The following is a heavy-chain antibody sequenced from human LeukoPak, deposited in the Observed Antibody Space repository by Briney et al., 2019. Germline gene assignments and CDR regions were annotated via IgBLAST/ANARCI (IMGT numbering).Heavy chain of an antibody. CDR1: GFTFSSYA. J-gene: IGHJ6*03. V-gene: IGHV3-23*01. D-gene: IGHD2-2*01. Sequence: PGGSLRLSCAASGFTFSSYAMSWVRQAPGKGLEWVSATSGSGGSTYYADSVKGRFTISRDNSKNPLYLQMNSLRAEDTAVYYCAKGGQLLAWYYYMDVWGKGTTVTVSS. CDR2: TSGSGGST. CDR3: AKGGQLLAWYYYMDV.